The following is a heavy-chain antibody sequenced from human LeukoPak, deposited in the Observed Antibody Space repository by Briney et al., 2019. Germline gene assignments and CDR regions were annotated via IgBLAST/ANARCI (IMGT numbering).Heavy chain of an antibody. CDR3: TRGYSYGPGVY. J-gene: IGHJ4*02. D-gene: IGHD5-18*01. V-gene: IGHV3-7*01. CDR1: GFTFSSYW. CDR2: IKEDGSEK. Sequence: GGSLRLSCAASGFTFSSYWMSWVRQAPGKGLEWVANIKEDGSEKYYVDSVKGRFTISRNNAKNSLYLQMNSLRAEDMAVYYCTRGYSYGPGVYWGQGTLVTVPP.